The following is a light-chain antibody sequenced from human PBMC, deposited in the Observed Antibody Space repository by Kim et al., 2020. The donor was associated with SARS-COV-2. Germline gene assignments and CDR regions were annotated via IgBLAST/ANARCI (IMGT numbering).Light chain of an antibody. CDR3: CSYAGYNTFV. J-gene: IGLJ3*02. V-gene: IGLV2-11*01. Sequence: QSALTQSRSVSGSPGQSVTISCTGTSSDVGGYNYVSWYQHHPGKAPKAMIYDVSKRPSGVPDRFSGSKSGNTASLTISGLQAEDEADYYCCSYAGYNTFVFGGGTQLTVL. CDR1: SSDVGGYNY. CDR2: DVS.